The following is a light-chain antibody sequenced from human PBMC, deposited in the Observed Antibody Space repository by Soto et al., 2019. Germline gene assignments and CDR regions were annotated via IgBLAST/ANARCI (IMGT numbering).Light chain of an antibody. Sequence: DLQLTQSPSSLSASVGDRVTITCQPSQDITNYLNWYQQKPGKAPRPLIAGASKLETGVPSRFSGSRSGTDYTFPIGSLQPEHIATYYCQHYANLPYTFGQGTKLEIK. CDR2: GAS. CDR1: QDITNY. V-gene: IGKV1-33*01. J-gene: IGKJ2*01. CDR3: QHYANLPYT.